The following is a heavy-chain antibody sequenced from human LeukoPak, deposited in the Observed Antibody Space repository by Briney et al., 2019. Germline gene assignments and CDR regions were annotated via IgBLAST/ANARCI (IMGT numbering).Heavy chain of an antibody. V-gene: IGHV3-48*01. CDR3: ASNSYDSSGYYYS. CDR1: GFTFSSYS. Sequence: PGGSLRLSCAASGFTFSSYSMNWVRQAPGKGLEWVSHITASGTAMFYADSVKGRFTISRDNAKNSLYLQMNSLRAEDTAVYYCASNSYDSSGYYYSWGQGTLVTVSS. J-gene: IGHJ4*02. D-gene: IGHD3-22*01. CDR2: ITASGTAM.